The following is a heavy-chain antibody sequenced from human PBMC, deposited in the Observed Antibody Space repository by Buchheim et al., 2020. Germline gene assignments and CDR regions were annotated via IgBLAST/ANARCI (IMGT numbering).Heavy chain of an antibody. CDR2: IYYSGST. CDR1: GGSISSYY. D-gene: IGHD3-22*01. CDR3: ASFYYDSSGYYYLDY. J-gene: IGHJ4*02. Sequence: QVQLQESGPGLVKPSATLSLTCTVSGGSISSYYRSWIRQPPGKGLEWIGYIYYSGSTNYNPSLKSRVTISVDTSKNKFSLKLSSVTAADTAVYYCASFYYDSSGYYYLDYWGQGTL. V-gene: IGHV4-59*01.